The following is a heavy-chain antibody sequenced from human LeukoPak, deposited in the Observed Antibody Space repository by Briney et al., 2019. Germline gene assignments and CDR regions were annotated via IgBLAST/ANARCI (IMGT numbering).Heavy chain of an antibody. CDR3: ARGSYLYVSGQYYFDY. D-gene: IGHD3-10*01. J-gene: IGHJ4*02. V-gene: IGHV5-51*01. CDR2: IYPGDSDT. Sequence: GESLKISCKGSGYSFTSYWIGWVRQMPGKVLEWMGIIYPGDSDTRYSPSFQGQVTISADESISTAYLQWSSLKASDTAMYYCARGSYLYVSGQYYFDYWGQGTLVTVSS. CDR1: GYSFTSYW.